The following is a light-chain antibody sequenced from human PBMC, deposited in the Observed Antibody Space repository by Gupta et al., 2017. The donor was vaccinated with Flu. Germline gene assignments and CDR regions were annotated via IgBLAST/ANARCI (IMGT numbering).Light chain of an antibody. V-gene: IGKV4-1*01. Sequence: INCKSSQSVLYTSNNKNYLAWYQQKSGQPPNLLIYWASTRESGVPDRFSGSGSGTDFTLTISRLQTEDVAVYYCQQYYSTLSFGQGTKLEIK. CDR2: WAS. J-gene: IGKJ2*01. CDR1: QSVLYTSNNKNY. CDR3: QQYYSTLS.